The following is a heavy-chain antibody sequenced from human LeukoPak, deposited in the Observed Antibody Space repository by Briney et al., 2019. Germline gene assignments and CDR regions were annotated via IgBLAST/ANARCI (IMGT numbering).Heavy chain of an antibody. CDR1: GFTFSSYA. Sequence: PGGSLGLSCAASGFTFSSYAMSWVRQAPGKGLEWVSAISGSGGSTYYADSVKGRFTISRDNSKNTLYLQMNSLRAEDTAVYYCAKDRSVVVVAASDYWGQGTLVTVSS. J-gene: IGHJ4*02. CDR2: ISGSGGST. D-gene: IGHD2-15*01. V-gene: IGHV3-23*01. CDR3: AKDRSVVVVAASDY.